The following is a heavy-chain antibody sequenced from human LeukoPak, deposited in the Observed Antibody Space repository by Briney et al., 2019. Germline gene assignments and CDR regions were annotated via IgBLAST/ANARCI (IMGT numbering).Heavy chain of an antibody. J-gene: IGHJ3*02. CDR3: XXXXXXXXXXAXXI. V-gene: IGHV3-21*01. Sequence: FTXXXXSMXWVRQAPGXXRXWVSYISSRSNFIFXGDSMRGGFTISRDTAQKXLYMQMNRLRAEERGVYYCXXXXXXXXXXAXXIWXQGTXXXVSS. CDR1: FTXXXXS. CDR2: ISSRSNFI.